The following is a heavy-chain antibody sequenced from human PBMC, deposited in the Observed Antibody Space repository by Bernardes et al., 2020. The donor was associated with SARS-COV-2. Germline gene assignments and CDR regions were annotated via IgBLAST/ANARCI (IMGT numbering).Heavy chain of an antibody. CDR3: ARVYNWNSIDY. CDR2: INPNSGGT. Sequence: PGQGLEWIGWINPNSGGTNYAQKFQGRVTMTRDTSISTAYMELSRLRSDDTAVYYCARVYNWNSIDYWGQGTLVTVS. D-gene: IGHD1-7*01. J-gene: IGHJ4*02. V-gene: IGHV1-2*02.